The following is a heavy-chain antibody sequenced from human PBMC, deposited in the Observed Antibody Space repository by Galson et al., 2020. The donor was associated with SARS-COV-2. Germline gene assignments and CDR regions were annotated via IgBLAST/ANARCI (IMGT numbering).Heavy chain of an antibody. D-gene: IGHD3-3*01. CDR2: INPDTGGT. J-gene: IGHJ6*02. Sequence: ASVKVSCKASGYSFTGYYIHWLRQAPGQGLEWMGWINPDTGGTNYAQSFQGRLTMTRDTSISTAYLELSSLRSDDTAVYHCAKKDDFWSGYHTDYYYAMDGWGQGTTVNVFS. CDR1: GYSFTGYY. CDR3: AKKDDFWSGYHTDYYYAMDG. V-gene: IGHV1-2*02.